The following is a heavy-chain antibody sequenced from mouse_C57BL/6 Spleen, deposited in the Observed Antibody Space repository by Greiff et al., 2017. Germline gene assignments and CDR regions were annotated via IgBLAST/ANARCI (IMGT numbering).Heavy chain of an antibody. CDR1: CYTFTSYW. CDR2: IDPSDSYT. V-gene: IGHV1-69*01. Sequence: QVQLQQPGAELVMPGASVQLSCKASCYTFTSYWMHWVKQRPGQGLEWIGEIDPSDSYTNYNQKFKGKSTLTVDKSSSTAYMQLSSLTSGDSAVYYCANGYDGVGSWGQGTRVTVSA. D-gene: IGHD2-2*01. J-gene: IGHJ3*01. CDR3: ANGYDGVGS.